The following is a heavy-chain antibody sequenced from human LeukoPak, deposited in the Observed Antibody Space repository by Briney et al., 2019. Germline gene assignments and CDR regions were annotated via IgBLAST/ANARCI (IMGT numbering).Heavy chain of an antibody. Sequence: SQTLSLTCTVSGGSISSYYWSWIRQPPGKGLEWIWYIYYSGSTNYNPSLKSRVTISVDTSKNQFSLKLSSVTAADTAVYYCARSRVSRSYYFDYWGQGTLVSVSS. CDR2: IYYSGST. CDR3: ARSRVSRSYYFDY. J-gene: IGHJ4*02. D-gene: IGHD2-2*01. CDR1: GGSISSYY. V-gene: IGHV4-59*01.